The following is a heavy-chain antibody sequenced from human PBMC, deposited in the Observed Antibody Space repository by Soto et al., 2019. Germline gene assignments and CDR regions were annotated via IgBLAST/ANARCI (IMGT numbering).Heavy chain of an antibody. CDR3: ARESDCISTSCYLGYYYYGMDV. V-gene: IGHV6-1*01. CDR2: TYYRSKWYN. Sequence: SQTLSLTCAISGDSVSSNSAAWNWIRQSPSRGLEWLGRTYYRSKWYNDYAVSVKSRITINPDTSKNQFSLQLNSVTPEDTAVYYCARESDCISTSCYLGYYYYGMDVWGQGTTVTVSS. J-gene: IGHJ6*02. D-gene: IGHD2-2*01. CDR1: GDSVSSNSAA.